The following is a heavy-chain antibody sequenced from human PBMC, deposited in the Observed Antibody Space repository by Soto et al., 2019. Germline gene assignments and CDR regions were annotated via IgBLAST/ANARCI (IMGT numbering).Heavy chain of an antibody. CDR3: AKDLVVVPAAIADY. V-gene: IGHV3-23*01. J-gene: IGHJ4*02. CDR2: ISGSGGST. Sequence: GGSLRLSCAASVFTFSSYAMSWVRQAPGKGLEWVSAISGSGGSTYYADSVKGRFTISRDNSKNTLYLQMNSLRAEDTAVYYCAKDLVVVPAAIADYWGQGTLVTVSS. D-gene: IGHD2-2*02. CDR1: VFTFSSYA.